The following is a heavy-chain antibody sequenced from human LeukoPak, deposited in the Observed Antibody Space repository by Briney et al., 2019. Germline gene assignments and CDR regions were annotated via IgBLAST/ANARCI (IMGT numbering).Heavy chain of an antibody. CDR1: GYSFTSYW. J-gene: IGHJ3*02. V-gene: IGHV5-51*01. D-gene: IGHD1-26*01. CDR2: IYPGDSDT. CDR3: ARRGAVNTDAFEI. Sequence: GESLKISCKGSGYSFTSYWIGWVRQMPGKGLEWMGIIYPGDSDTRYSPSFQGQVTISADKSISTAYVQWSSLKASDTAIYYCARRGAVNTDAFEIWGQGTMVIVSS.